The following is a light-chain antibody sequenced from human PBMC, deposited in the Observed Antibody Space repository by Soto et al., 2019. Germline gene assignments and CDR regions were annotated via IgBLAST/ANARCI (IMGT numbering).Light chain of an antibody. J-gene: IGKJ5*01. Sequence: EIGLGQSPATGSSSPWEISTLSFRASQSVKTFLVWYQKRPGQAPVLLIHDASHRAAGIPARFSGSGFGTDFTLTISSLETEDAAVYYCQQHSKWPPITFGQGTRLEI. V-gene: IGKV3-11*01. CDR1: QSVKTF. CDR3: QQHSKWPPIT. CDR2: DAS.